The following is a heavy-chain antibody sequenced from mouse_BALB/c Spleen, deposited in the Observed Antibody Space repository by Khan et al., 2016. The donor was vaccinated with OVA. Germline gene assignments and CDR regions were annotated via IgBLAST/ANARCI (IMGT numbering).Heavy chain of an antibody. CDR3: AGKNCYGCGVDY. D-gene: IGHD1-2*01. CDR1: GYSITTNYA. CDR2: ISYSGST. J-gene: IGHJ4*01. Sequence: EVQLQESGPGLVKPSQSLSLTCTVTGYSITTNYAWDWIRQFPGNKLEWMGYISYSGSTSYNPSLKSRISITRDTSKNQFFLQLNSVTTEDTATYYCAGKNCYGCGVDYWGQGTLVTVSA. V-gene: IGHV3-2*02.